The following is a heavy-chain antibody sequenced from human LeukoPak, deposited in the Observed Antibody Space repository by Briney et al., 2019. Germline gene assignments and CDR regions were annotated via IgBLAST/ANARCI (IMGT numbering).Heavy chain of an antibody. V-gene: IGHV4-31*03. CDR1: GGSISSGGYY. CDR2: IYYSGST. J-gene: IGHJ6*02. D-gene: IGHD6-19*01. Sequence: PSETLSLTCTVSGGSISSGGYYWSWIRQHPGKGLEWIGYIYYSGSTYYNPSLKSRVTISVDTSKNQSSLKLSSVTAADTALYYCARNPAYGRGQYYHGMDVWGQGTTVTVSS. CDR3: ARNPAYGRGQYYHGMDV.